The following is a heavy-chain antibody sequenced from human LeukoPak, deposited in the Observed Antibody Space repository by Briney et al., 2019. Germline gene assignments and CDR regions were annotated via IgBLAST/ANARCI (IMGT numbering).Heavy chain of an antibody. CDR2: ITSSGSTI. CDR3: AIPTYYYDSSGQGY. Sequence: AGGSLRLSCAASGFTFSSYEMNWVRQAPGKGLEWVSYITSSGSTIYYVDSVKGRFTISRDNAKNSLYLQMNSLRAEDTAVYYCAIPTYYYDSSGQGYWGQGTLVTVSS. CDR1: GFTFSSYE. D-gene: IGHD3-22*01. V-gene: IGHV3-48*03. J-gene: IGHJ4*02.